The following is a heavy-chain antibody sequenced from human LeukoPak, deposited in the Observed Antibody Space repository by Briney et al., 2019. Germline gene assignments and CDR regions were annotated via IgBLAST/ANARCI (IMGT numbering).Heavy chain of an antibody. CDR1: GYTFTGYY. CDR2: INPNSGGT. J-gene: IGHJ4*02. Sequence: ASVKVSCKASGYTFTGYYMHWMRQAPGQGLEWMGWINPNSGGTNYAQKFQGRVTMTRDTSISTAYMELSRLRSDDTAVYYCARVHVDTAMVSDFDYWGQGTLVTVSS. V-gene: IGHV1-2*02. D-gene: IGHD5-18*01. CDR3: ARVHVDTAMVSDFDY.